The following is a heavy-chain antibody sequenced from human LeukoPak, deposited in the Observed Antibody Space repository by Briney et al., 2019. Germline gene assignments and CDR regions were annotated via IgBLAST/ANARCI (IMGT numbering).Heavy chain of an antibody. D-gene: IGHD2-2*01. Sequence: SETLSLTCTVSGGSISSYYWSWIRQPAGKGLEWIGRIYTSGSTNYNPSLKSRVTMSVDTSKNQFSLKLSSVTAADTAVYYCARARGDCSSTSCYVPGVADPYYYYMDVWGEGTTVTVSS. V-gene: IGHV4-4*07. CDR1: GGSISSYY. CDR2: IYTSGST. CDR3: ARARGDCSSTSCYVPGVADPYYYYMDV. J-gene: IGHJ6*03.